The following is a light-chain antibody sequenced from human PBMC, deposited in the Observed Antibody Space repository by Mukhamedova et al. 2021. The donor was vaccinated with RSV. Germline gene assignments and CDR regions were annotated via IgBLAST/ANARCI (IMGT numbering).Light chain of an antibody. V-gene: IGKV1-39*01. CDR1: QSISSY. J-gene: IGKJ4*01. CDR3: QQSYSTPLT. Sequence: GDRVTITCRASQSISSYLNWYQQKPGKAPKPLIYAASSLQSGVPSRFSGSGSGTDFTLTISSLQPEDFATYYCQQSYSTPLTFGGG. CDR2: AAS.